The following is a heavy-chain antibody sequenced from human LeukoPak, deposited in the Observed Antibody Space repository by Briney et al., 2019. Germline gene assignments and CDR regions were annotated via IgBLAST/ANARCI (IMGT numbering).Heavy chain of an antibody. Sequence: PSETLSLXCTVSGGSISSYYWSWIRQPPGKGLEWIGYIYYSGSTNYNPSLKSRVTISVDTSKNQFSLKLSSVTAADTAVYYCARVDITRQRAYWGQGTLVTVSS. CDR3: ARVDITRQRAY. J-gene: IGHJ4*02. CDR2: IYYSGST. CDR1: GGSISSYY. D-gene: IGHD3-10*01. V-gene: IGHV4-59*01.